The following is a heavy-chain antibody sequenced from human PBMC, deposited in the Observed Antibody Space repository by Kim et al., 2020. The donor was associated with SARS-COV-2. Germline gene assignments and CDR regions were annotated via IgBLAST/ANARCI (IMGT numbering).Heavy chain of an antibody. CDR2: ISSNGGST. CDR3: VKLWFGEVLIPGFDY. Sequence: GGSLRLSCSASGFTFSSYAMNWVRQAPGKGLEYVSAISSNGGSTYYADSVKGRFTISRDNSKNTLYLQMSSLRAEDTAVYYCVKLWFGEVLIPGFDYWGRGTLVTVSS. J-gene: IGHJ4*02. V-gene: IGHV3-64D*06. D-gene: IGHD3-10*01. CDR1: GFTFSSYA.